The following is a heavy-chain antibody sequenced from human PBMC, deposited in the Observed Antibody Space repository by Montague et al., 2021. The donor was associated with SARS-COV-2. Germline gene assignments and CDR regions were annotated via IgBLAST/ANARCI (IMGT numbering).Heavy chain of an antibody. CDR2: FHHGGST. CDR1: GGSFSTYS. D-gene: IGHD3-10*01. Sequence: SETLSLTCAVHGGSFSTYSWNWIRQPPGTGLEWIGEFHHGGSTNYNPSLKSRVTIPADTSKNQFSLKLTSVAAADTAVYYCARLGDGVVPSPILGVGPYYSYYYMDVWGKGTTVTVSS. CDR3: ARLGDGVVPSPILGVGPYYSYYYMDV. V-gene: IGHV4-34*01. J-gene: IGHJ6*03.